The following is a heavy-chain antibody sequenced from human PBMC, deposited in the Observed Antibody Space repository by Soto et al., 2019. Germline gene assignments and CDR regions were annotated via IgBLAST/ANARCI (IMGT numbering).Heavy chain of an antibody. CDR3: AKDGNTMVRGVTNWFDP. CDR1: GFTFSSYG. J-gene: IGHJ5*02. Sequence: GGSLRLSCAASGFTFSSYGMHWVRQAPGKGLEWVAVISYDGSNKYYADSVKGRFTISRDNSKNTLYLQMNSLRAEDTAVYYCAKDGNTMVRGVTNWFDPWGQGTLVTVSS. V-gene: IGHV3-30*18. D-gene: IGHD3-10*01. CDR2: ISYDGSNK.